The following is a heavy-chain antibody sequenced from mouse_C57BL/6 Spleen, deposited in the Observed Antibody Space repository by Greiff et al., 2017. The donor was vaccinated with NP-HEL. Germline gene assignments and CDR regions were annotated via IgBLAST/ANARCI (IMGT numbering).Heavy chain of an antibody. J-gene: IGHJ4*01. CDR1: GYTFTSYW. CDR2: IHPNSGST. CDR3: AKKGGWDEGYAMDY. V-gene: IGHV1-64*01. D-gene: IGHD4-1*01. Sequence: QVQLQQPGAELVKPGASVKLSCKASGYTFTSYWMHWVKQWPGQGLEWIGMIHPNSGSTNYNEKFKSKATLTVDKSSSTAYMQLSSLTSEDSAVYYCAKKGGWDEGYAMDYWGQGTSVTVSS.